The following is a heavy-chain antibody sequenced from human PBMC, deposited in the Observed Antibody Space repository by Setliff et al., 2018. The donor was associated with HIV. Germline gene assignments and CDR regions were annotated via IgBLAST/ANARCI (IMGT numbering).Heavy chain of an antibody. Sequence: ASVKVSCKASGYSFTTSGVSWVRQAPGQGLEWMGWINIRSGNTNYAQKFQGRVTMTTDTSTSTAYMGLRSLRSDDTAVYYCARQLSNSLDFWGQGAQVTVSS. CDR1: GYSFTTSG. CDR2: INIRSGNT. D-gene: IGHD7-27*01. V-gene: IGHV1-18*01. J-gene: IGHJ4*02. CDR3: ARQLSNSLDF.